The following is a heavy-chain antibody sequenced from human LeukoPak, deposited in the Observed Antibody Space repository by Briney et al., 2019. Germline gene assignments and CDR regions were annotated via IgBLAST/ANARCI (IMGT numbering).Heavy chain of an antibody. Sequence: PSETLSLTCAVSGYSISSGYYWGWIRQPPGKGLEWIGSINHSGSTYYNPSLKSRVTISVDTSKNQFSLKLSSVTAADTAVYYCASDLFRSSTVVTPASFDYWGQGTLVTVSS. J-gene: IGHJ4*02. CDR3: ASDLFRSSTVVTPASFDY. V-gene: IGHV4-38-2*01. D-gene: IGHD4-23*01. CDR2: INHSGST. CDR1: GYSISSGYY.